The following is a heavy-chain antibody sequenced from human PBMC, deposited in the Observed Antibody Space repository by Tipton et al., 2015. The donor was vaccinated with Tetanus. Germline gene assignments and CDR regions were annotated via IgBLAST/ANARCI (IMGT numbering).Heavy chain of an antibody. CDR3: ARGFPSYYFQY. J-gene: IGHJ4*02. V-gene: IGHV6-1*01. Sequence: LVKPTQTLSLTCAISGDSVSSNSAAWNWTRQSPSRGLEWLGRTFYRSKWYHEYAVSVEGRITINPDTSKNQFSLQLYSVTPDDTAVYYCARGFPSYYFQYWGQGALVTVSS. D-gene: IGHD3-16*01. CDR2: TFYRSKWYH. CDR1: GDSVSSNSAA.